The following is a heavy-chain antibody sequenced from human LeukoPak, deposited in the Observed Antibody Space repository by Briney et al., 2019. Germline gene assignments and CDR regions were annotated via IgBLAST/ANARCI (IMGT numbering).Heavy chain of an antibody. V-gene: IGHV3-30*02. CDR3: ANCLRAALYYYYYMDV. CDR2: IRYDGSNK. J-gene: IGHJ6*03. D-gene: IGHD2-15*01. Sequence: GGSLRLSCAASGFTFSSYGMHWVRQAPGKGLEWVAFIRYDGSNKYYADSVKGRFTISRGNSKNTLYLQMNSLRAEDTAVYYCANCLRAALYYYYYMDVWGKGTTVTVSS. CDR1: GFTFSSYG.